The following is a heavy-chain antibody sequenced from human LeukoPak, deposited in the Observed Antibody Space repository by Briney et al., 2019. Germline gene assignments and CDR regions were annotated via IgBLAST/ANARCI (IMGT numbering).Heavy chain of an antibody. CDR3: ARVDFSSWYRGVDY. CDR2: IYYSGST. Sequence: PSETLSLTCTVSGGSISSYYWSWIRQPSGRGLVGIGYIYYSGSTNYNPSLKSRVTISVDTSKNQFSLKLSSVTAADTAVYYCARVDFSSWYRGVDYWGQGTLVTVSS. D-gene: IGHD6-13*01. CDR1: GGSISSYY. V-gene: IGHV4-59*01. J-gene: IGHJ4*02.